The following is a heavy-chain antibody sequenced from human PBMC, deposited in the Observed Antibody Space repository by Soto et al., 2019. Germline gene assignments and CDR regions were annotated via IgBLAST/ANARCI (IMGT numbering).Heavy chain of an antibody. J-gene: IGHJ6*03. D-gene: IGHD2-2*01. V-gene: IGHV4-34*01. Sequence: SETLSLTCAVYGGSFSGYYWSWIRQPPGKGLEWIGEINHSGSTNYNPSLKRRVTISVDTSKNQFSLKLSSVTAADTAVYYCARLRVYCSSTSCYGSSRYYYYYMDVWGKGTTVTVSS. CDR1: GGSFSGYY. CDR2: INHSGST. CDR3: ARLRVYCSSTSCYGSSRYYYYYMDV.